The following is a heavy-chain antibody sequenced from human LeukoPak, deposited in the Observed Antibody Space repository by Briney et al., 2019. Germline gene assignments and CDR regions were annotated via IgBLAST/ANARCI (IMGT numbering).Heavy chain of an antibody. Sequence: GGPLRLSCAASGFTFSSYAMSWVRQAPGKGLEWVSAISGSGGSTYYADSVKGRFTISRGNSKNTLYLQMNSLRAEDTAVYYCAKESYSSGWYAYFDYWGQGTLVTVSS. V-gene: IGHV3-23*01. CDR3: AKESYSSGWYAYFDY. CDR1: GFTFSSYA. J-gene: IGHJ4*02. CDR2: ISGSGGST. D-gene: IGHD6-19*01.